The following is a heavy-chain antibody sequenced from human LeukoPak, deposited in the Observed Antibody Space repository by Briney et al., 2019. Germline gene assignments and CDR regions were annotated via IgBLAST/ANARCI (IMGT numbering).Heavy chain of an antibody. Sequence: GRSLRLSCAASGFTFDDYAMHWVRQAPGKGLEWVSGISWNSGSMGYADSVKGRFTISRDNAKNSLYLQMNSLRAEDTALYYCAKPGCSSTSCPETYYGMDVWGQGTTVTVSS. CDR2: ISWNSGSM. V-gene: IGHV3-9*01. CDR1: GFTFDDYA. D-gene: IGHD2-2*01. CDR3: AKPGCSSTSCPETYYGMDV. J-gene: IGHJ6*02.